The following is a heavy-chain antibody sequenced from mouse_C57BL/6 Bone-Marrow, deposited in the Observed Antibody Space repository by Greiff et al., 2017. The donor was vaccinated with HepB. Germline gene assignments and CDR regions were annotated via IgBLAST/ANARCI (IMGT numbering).Heavy chain of an antibody. CDR3: AREGGVITTVDWYFDV. CDR2: IYPSSGST. J-gene: IGHJ1*03. D-gene: IGHD1-1*01. CDR1: GYTFTSYW. V-gene: IGHV1-55*01. Sequence: QVQLQQPGAELVKPGASVKMSCKASGYTFTSYWITWVKQRPGQGLEWIGDIYPSSGSTNYNEKFKSKATLTVDTSSSTAYMQLSSMTSEDSAVYYCAREGGVITTVDWYFDVWGKGTTVTVSS.